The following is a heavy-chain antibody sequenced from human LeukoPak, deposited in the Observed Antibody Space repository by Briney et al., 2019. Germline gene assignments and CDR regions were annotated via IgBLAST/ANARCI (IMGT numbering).Heavy chain of an antibody. J-gene: IGHJ4*02. V-gene: IGHV3-21*01. D-gene: IGHD4-11*01. CDR1: GFTFSSYS. Sequence: GGSLRLSCAASGFTFSSYSINWVRQAPGKGLEWVSSISSSSTYIYYADSVKGRFTISRDNAKNSLYLQMNSLRAEDTAVYYCARDPYSGLFDYWGQGTLVTVSS. CDR3: ARDPYSGLFDY. CDR2: ISSSSTYI.